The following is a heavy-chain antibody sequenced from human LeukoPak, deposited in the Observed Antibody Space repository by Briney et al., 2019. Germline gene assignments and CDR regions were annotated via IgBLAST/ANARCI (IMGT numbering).Heavy chain of an antibody. CDR2: INHSGST. CDR1: GGSFSGYY. CDR3: AGAEGRRDGYNHFDY. D-gene: IGHD5-24*01. J-gene: IGHJ4*02. Sequence: SETLSLTCAVYGGSFSGYYWSWIRQPPGKGLEWIGEINHSGSTNYNPSLKSRVTISVDTSKNQFSLKLSSVTAADTAVYYCAGAEGRRDGYNHFDYWGQGTLVTVSS. V-gene: IGHV4-34*01.